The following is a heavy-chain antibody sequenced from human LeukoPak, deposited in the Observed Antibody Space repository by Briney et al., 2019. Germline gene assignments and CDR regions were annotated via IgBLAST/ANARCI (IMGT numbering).Heavy chain of an antibody. D-gene: IGHD6-19*01. CDR2: INPNSGGT. J-gene: IGHJ3*02. CDR3: ARGFPSSPSTYYAFDI. CDR1: GYTFTGYY. V-gene: IGHV1-2*04. Sequence: ASVKVSCKASGYTFTGYYMHWVRQAPGQGLEWMGWINPNSGGTNYAQKFQGWVTMTRDTSISTAYMELSRLRSDDTAVYYCARGFPSSPSTYYAFDIWGQGTMVTVSS.